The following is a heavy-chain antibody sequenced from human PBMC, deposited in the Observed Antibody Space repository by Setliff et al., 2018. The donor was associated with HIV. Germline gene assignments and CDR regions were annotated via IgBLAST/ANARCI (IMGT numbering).Heavy chain of an antibody. J-gene: IGHJ6*02. V-gene: IGHV3-21*01. CDR1: GFTFRNYK. CDR3: ARDTLYYNLYDGSPVYGMDV. D-gene: IGHD3-3*01. Sequence: GGSLRLSCAASGFTFRNYKFNWVRQAPGRGLEWVSSISIGSGGAIDYADSVQGRITISRDNSKNSLYLQMNGLRVEDTGVYYCARDTLYYNLYDGSPVYGMDVWGQGTTVTVSS. CDR2: ISIGSGGAI.